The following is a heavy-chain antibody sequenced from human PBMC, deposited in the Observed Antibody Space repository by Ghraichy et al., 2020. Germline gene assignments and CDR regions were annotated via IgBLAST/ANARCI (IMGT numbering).Heavy chain of an antibody. J-gene: IGHJ1*01. D-gene: IGHD6-13*01. CDR2: IGGSGGST. CDR1: GFTFSSYA. CDR3: AKYGSSSWYADFQH. Sequence: GGSLRLSCAASGFTFSSYAMSWVRQAPGKGLEWVSSIGGSGGSTYYADSVKGRFTISRDNSKNTLYLQMNSLTAEDTAVYYCAKYGSSSWYADFQHWGQGTLVTVSS. V-gene: IGHV3-23*01.